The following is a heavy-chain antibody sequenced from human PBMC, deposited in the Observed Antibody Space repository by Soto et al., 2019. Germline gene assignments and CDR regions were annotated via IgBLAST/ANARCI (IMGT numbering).Heavy chain of an antibody. CDR1: GFTFSSYA. V-gene: IGHV3-23*01. Sequence: GGSLRLSCAASGFTFSSYAMSWVRQAPGKGLEWVSAISGSGGSTYYADSVKGRFTISRDNSKNTLYLQMNSLRAEDTAVYYCAKVGSGNYDILTGLVDYWGQGTLVTVSS. CDR3: AKVGSGNYDILTGLVDY. J-gene: IGHJ4*02. D-gene: IGHD3-9*01. CDR2: ISGSGGST.